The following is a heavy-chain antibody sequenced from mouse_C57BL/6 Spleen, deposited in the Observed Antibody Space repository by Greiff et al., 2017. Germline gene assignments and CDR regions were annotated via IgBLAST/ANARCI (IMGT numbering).Heavy chain of an antibody. V-gene: IGHV5-4*01. Sequence: VQLKESGGGLVKPGGSLKLSCAASGFTFSSYAMSWVRQTPEKRLEWVATISDGGSYTYYPDNVKGRFTISRDNAKNNLYLQMSHLKSEDTAMYYCARAPRIITTVGYFDYWGQGTTLTVSS. CDR3: ARAPRIITTVGYFDY. D-gene: IGHD1-1*01. CDR2: ISDGGSYT. J-gene: IGHJ2*01. CDR1: GFTFSSYA.